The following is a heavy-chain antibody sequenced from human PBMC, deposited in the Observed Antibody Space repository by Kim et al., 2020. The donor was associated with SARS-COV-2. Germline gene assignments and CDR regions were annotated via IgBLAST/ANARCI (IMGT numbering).Heavy chain of an antibody. Sequence: SETLSLTCAVSGGSISSGGYSWSWIRQPPGKGLEWIGYIYHSGSTYYNPSLKSRVTISVDRSKNQFSLKLSSVTAADTAVYYCARGYCSSTSCLNWFDPWGQGTLVTVSS. CDR3: ARGYCSSTSCLNWFDP. CDR2: IYHSGST. J-gene: IGHJ5*02. CDR1: GGSISSGGYS. V-gene: IGHV4-30-2*01. D-gene: IGHD2-2*01.